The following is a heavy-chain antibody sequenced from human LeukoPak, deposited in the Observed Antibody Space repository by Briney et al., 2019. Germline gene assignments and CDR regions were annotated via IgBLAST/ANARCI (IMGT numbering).Heavy chain of an antibody. D-gene: IGHD4-23*01. CDR3: ARRVFGGNCYYDY. J-gene: IGHJ4*03. CDR2: IRNKANSYTT. Sequence: PGGSLRLSCAASGFTFSDHYMDWVRQAPGKGLEWVGRIRNKANSYTTGYAASVKGRSTISRDDSKNSLYLQMNSLKTEDTAVYYCARRVFGGNCYYDYWGQGALVTVSS. V-gene: IGHV3-72*01. CDR1: GFTFSDHY.